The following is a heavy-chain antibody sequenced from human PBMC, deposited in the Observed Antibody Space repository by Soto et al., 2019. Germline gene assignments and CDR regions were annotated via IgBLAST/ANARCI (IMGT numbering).Heavy chain of an antibody. CDR3: AREVRCSGGSCYPYYFAY. J-gene: IGHJ4*02. CDR2: IIPIFGTA. CDR1: GGTFSSYA. V-gene: IGHV1-69*13. Sequence: SSVKVSCKASGGTFSSYAISWVRQAPGQGLEWMGGIIPIFGTANYAQKFQGRVTITADESTSTAYMELSSLRSEDTAVYYCAREVRCSGGSCYPYYFAYWGRGTLVTVSS. D-gene: IGHD2-15*01.